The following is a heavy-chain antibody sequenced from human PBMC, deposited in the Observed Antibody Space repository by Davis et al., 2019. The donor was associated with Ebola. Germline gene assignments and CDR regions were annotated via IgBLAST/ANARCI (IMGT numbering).Heavy chain of an antibody. CDR1: GFTFSSYS. Sequence: PGGSLRPSCAASGFTFSSYSMNWVRQAPGKGLEWVSSISSSSSYIYYADSVKGRFTISRDNARNSLYLQMNSLRAEDTAVYYCARDEVVVAASSPYYYYYGMDVWGQGTTVTVSS. J-gene: IGHJ6*02. CDR3: ARDEVVVAASSPYYYYYGMDV. V-gene: IGHV3-21*01. D-gene: IGHD2-15*01. CDR2: ISSSSSYI.